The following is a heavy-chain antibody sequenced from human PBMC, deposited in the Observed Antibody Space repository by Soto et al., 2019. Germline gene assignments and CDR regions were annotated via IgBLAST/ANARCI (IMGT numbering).Heavy chain of an antibody. Sequence: SETLSLTCTVSGGSISSGDYYWSWIRQPPGKGLEWIGYIYYSGSTYYNPSLKSRVTISVDTSKNQFSLKLSSVTAADTAVYYCAMYCSSTSCYPGVDYWGQGTLVTVSS. CDR2: IYYSGST. CDR1: GGSISSGDYY. CDR3: AMYCSSTSCYPGVDY. J-gene: IGHJ4*02. D-gene: IGHD2-2*01. V-gene: IGHV4-30-4*01.